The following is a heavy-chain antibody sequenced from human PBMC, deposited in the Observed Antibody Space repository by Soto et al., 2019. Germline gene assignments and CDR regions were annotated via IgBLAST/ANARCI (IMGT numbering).Heavy chain of an antibody. J-gene: IGHJ4*02. CDR3: TREVPFDWTTHNY. V-gene: IGHV3-49*04. CDR2: IRSKTYGGTT. CDR1: GFTFGDYA. D-gene: IGHD3-9*01. Sequence: GGSLRLSCITSGFTFGDYAMSWVRQAPGKGLEWVGFIRSKTYGGTTEYAASVKGRFTISRDDSKSIAFLQMNSLKTEDTAVYYCTREVPFDWTTHNYWGQGTLVTVSS.